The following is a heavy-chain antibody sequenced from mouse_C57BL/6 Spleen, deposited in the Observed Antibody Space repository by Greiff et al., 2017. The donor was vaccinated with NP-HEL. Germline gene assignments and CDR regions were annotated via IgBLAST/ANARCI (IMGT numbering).Heavy chain of an antibody. CDR2: ISDGGSYT. CDR3: ARDLAGYRLAY. J-gene: IGHJ3*01. V-gene: IGHV5-4*01. Sequence: EVQGVESGGGLVKPGGSLKLSCAASGFTFSSYAMSWVRQTPEKRLEWVATISDGGSYTYYPDNVKGRFTISRDNAKNNLYLQMSHLKSEDTAMYYCARDLAGYRLAYWGQGTLVTVSA. D-gene: IGHD2-2*01. CDR1: GFTFSSYA.